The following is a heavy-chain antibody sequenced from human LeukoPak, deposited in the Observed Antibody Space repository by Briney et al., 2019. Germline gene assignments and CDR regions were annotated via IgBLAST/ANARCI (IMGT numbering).Heavy chain of an antibody. Sequence: SQSLSLTSVISGDSASVNSASANWTRQSASGCLEWQGKTYYRAMCYNDYAGSVKGRITINPDTYKNQFSLQLNSVTPEDTAVYYCARSSGEGWFDPWGQGTLVTVSS. CDR3: ARSSGEGWFDP. J-gene: IGHJ5*02. D-gene: IGHD6-19*01. CDR1: GDSASVNSAS. CDR2: TYYRAMCYN. V-gene: IGHV6-1*01.